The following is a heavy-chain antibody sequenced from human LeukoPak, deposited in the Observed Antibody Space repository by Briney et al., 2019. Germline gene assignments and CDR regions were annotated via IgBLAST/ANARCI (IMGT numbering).Heavy chain of an antibody. CDR1: SGANRSGSYL. Sequence: SLTCNLYSGANRSGSYLGSCSSQHAGKGLEWIGRIYNRGSTNYNPSLKSRVTISVDTSNNVFSLKLSSVTDADTAVYYWAGVVVAVLDY. J-gene: IGHJ4*01. CDR3: AGVVVAVLDY. CDR2: IYNRGST. D-gene: IGHD2-15*01. V-gene: IGHV4-61*02.